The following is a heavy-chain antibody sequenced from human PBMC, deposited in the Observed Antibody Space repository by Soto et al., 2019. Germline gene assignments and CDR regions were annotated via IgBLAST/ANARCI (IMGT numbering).Heavy chain of an antibody. D-gene: IGHD4-17*01. CDR1: GGSFSGYY. J-gene: IGHJ4*02. CDR2: INHSGST. V-gene: IGHV4-34*01. CDR3: ARGRVAVTPGIVDY. Sequence: SETLSLTCAVYGGSFSGYYWSWIRQPPGKGLEWIGEINHSGSTNYNPSLKSRVTISVDTSKNQFSLKLSSVTAADTAVYYCARGRVAVTPGIVDYWGQGTLVTVAS.